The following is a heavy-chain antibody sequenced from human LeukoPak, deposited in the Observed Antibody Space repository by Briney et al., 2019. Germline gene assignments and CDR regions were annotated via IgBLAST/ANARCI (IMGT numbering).Heavy chain of an antibody. V-gene: IGHV3-23*01. CDR2: ISGSGGST. D-gene: IGHD3-22*01. J-gene: IGHJ4*02. Sequence: PGGSLRLSCAASGFTFSSYAMSWVRQAPGKGLEWVTAISGSGGSTYYADSVKGRFTISRDNSKNTLYLQMNSLRAEDTAVYYCAKGPYYDSSGYSYWGQGTLVTVSS. CDR3: AKGPYYDSSGYSY. CDR1: GFTFSSYA.